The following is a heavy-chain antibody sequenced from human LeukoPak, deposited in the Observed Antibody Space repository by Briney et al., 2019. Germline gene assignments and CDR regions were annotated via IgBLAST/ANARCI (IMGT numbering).Heavy chain of an antibody. Sequence: ASVKVSCKTSGYTFTTYDINWVRQATGQGLEWMGWMNPNSGNTGYAQKFQGRVTMTRSTSISTAYMELSSLRSEDTAVYYCARASSSSSWYPAFDYWGQGTLVTVSS. D-gene: IGHD6-13*01. CDR3: ARASSSSSWYPAFDY. CDR2: MNPNSGNT. V-gene: IGHV1-8*01. J-gene: IGHJ4*02. CDR1: GYTFTTYD.